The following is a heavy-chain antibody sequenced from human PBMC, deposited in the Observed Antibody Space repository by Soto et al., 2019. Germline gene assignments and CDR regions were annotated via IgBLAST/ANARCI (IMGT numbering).Heavy chain of an antibody. V-gene: IGHV1-18*01. Sequence: ASVKVSCKASGYTFTSYGISWVRQAPGQGLEWMGWISAYNGNTNYAQKLQGRVTMTTDTSTSTAYMELRSLRFDDTAVYYCVYPMGLAVAGTLAFDIWRQGTMVTVSS. CDR3: VYPMGLAVAGTLAFDI. J-gene: IGHJ3*02. D-gene: IGHD6-19*01. CDR1: GYTFTSYG. CDR2: ISAYNGNT.